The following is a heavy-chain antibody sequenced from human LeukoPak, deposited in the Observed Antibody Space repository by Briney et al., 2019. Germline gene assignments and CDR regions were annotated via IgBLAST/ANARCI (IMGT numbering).Heavy chain of an antibody. CDR2: ISAYNGNT. V-gene: IGHV1-18*01. J-gene: IGHJ4*02. CDR1: GYTFTSYG. D-gene: IGHD3-9*01. CDR3: ARGALSGKYFDCLTHFDY. Sequence: ASVKVSCKASGYTFTSYGISWVRQAPGQGLEWMGWISAYNGNTNYAQKLQGRVTMTTDTSTSTAYMELRSLRSDDTAVYYCARGALSGKYFDCLTHFDYRGQGTLVTVSS.